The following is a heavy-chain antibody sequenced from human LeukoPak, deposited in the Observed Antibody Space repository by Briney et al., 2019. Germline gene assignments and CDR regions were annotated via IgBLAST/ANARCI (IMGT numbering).Heavy chain of an antibody. Sequence: GASVKVSCKASGYTFTSYAMHWVRQAPGQRLEWMGWINAGNGNTKYSQKFQGRVTITRDTSASTAYMELSSLRSEDTAVYYCARDSSRFLEWLSRSRGYLDYWGQGTLVTVSS. V-gene: IGHV1-3*01. CDR2: INAGNGNT. CDR1: GYTFTSYA. CDR3: ARDSSRFLEWLSRSRGYLDY. J-gene: IGHJ4*02. D-gene: IGHD3-3*01.